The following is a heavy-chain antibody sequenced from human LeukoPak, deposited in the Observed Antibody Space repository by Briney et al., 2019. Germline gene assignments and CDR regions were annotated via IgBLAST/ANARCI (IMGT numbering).Heavy chain of an antibody. D-gene: IGHD5/OR15-5a*01. Sequence: PSETLSLTCTVSGYSISSSSYYWGWIRQPPGKGLEWIGSIYYSGSTYYNPSLKSRVTISVDTSKNQFSLKLSSVTAADTAVYYCARDGLYDYPDYWGQGTLVTVSS. CDR3: ARDGLYDYPDY. CDR1: GYSISSSSYY. J-gene: IGHJ4*02. CDR2: IYYSGST. V-gene: IGHV4-39*07.